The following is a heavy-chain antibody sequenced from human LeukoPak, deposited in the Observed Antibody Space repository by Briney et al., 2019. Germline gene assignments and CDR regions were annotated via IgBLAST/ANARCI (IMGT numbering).Heavy chain of an antibody. Sequence: GASVKVSCKASGGTFISYAISWVRQAPGQGLEWMGRIIPILGIANYAQKFQGRVTITADKSTSTAYMELSSLRSEDTAVYYCARDGQYSSGWYPYWGQGTLVTVSS. D-gene: IGHD6-19*01. J-gene: IGHJ4*02. CDR3: ARDGQYSSGWYPY. CDR1: GGTFISYA. CDR2: IIPILGIA. V-gene: IGHV1-69*04.